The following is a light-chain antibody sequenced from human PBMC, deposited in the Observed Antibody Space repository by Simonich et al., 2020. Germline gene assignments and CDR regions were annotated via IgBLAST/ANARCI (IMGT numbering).Light chain of an antibody. CDR3: QQYYSTPFT. V-gene: IGKV4-1*01. J-gene: IGKJ3*01. CDR1: QSVLYSSNNKNY. Sequence: DIVMTQSPDSLAVSLGERATINCKASQSVLYSSNNKNYLAWYQQKPGQPPKLLISWATTRESGVPDRFSGSGSGTDFTLTISSLQDEDVAVYYCQQYYSTPFTFGPGTKVDIK. CDR2: WAT.